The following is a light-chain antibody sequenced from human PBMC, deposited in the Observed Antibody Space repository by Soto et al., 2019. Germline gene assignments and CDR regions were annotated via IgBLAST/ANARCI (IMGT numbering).Light chain of an antibody. CDR3: QQYNKWPPYT. CDR1: QSVSSN. J-gene: IGKJ2*01. CDR2: GAS. V-gene: IGKV3-15*01. Sequence: EIVMTQSPATLSVSQGERATLSCRASQSVSSNLAWYPQKPGQAPSLLIYGASTRATGSPARVSGSGSGTESTLTISSLQSDDCAVYYCQQYNKWPPYTFGQGTKLESK.